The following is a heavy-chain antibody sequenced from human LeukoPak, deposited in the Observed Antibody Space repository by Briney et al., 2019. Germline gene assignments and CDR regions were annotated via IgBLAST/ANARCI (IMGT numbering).Heavy chain of an antibody. CDR2: IGTAGDT. CDR1: GFTFSNSW. Sequence: GGSLRLSCAASGFTFSNSWMHWVRQATGKGLEWVSAIGTAGDTYYPGSVKGRFTISRENAKNSLYLQMSSLRAGDTAVYYCARLSRPLWYFDLWGRGTLVTVSS. V-gene: IGHV3-13*01. CDR3: ARLSRPLWYFDL. D-gene: IGHD3-16*02. J-gene: IGHJ2*01.